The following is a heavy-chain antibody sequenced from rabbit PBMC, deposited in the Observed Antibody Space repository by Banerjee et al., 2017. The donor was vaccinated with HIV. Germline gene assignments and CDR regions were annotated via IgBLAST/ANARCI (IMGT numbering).Heavy chain of an antibody. V-gene: IGHV1S7*01. CDR1: GFDFSTYS. D-gene: IGHD6-1*01. CDR3: VREAGYGGYGDANL. J-gene: IGHJ4*01. Sequence: QLKETGGGLVQPGGSLTLSCKASGFDFSTYSMSWVRQAPGKGLEWIGYIVPIFGVTYSANWVNGRFTISSHNAQNTLYLQLNSLTAADTATYFCVREAGYGGYGDANLWGPGTLVTVS. CDR2: IVPIFGVT.